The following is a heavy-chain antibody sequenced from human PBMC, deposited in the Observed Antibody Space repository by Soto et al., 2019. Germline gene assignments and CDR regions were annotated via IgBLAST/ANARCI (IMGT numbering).Heavy chain of an antibody. CDR2: IKSRIAGGTT. J-gene: IGHJ4*02. CDR3: TTDSTQTFCDGGPCYSLQTKTHDS. CDR1: GFTFNNGW. V-gene: IGHV3-15*01. Sequence: GGSLRLSCAASGFTFNNGWMSWVRQAPGKGLGWIGRIKSRIAGGTTDYSAPVQGRFTISRDDSKDTLYLQMNSLKTKDTAVYYCTTDSTQTFCDGGPCYSLQTKTHDSWGQGTLVTVSS. D-gene: IGHD2-15*01.